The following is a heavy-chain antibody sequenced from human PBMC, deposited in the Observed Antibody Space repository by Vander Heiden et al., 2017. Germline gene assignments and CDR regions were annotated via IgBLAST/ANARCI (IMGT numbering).Heavy chain of an antibody. CDR2: ISGSGGST. V-gene: IGHV3-23*01. Sequence: EVQLLESGGGLVQPGGSLRLSCAASGFTFSSYAMSWVRPAPGKGLEWVSAISGSGGSTYYADSVKGRFTISRDNSKNTLYLQMNSLRAEDTAVYYCATHYYDSSGYLYYFDYWGQGTLVTVSS. CDR1: GFTFSSYA. D-gene: IGHD3-22*01. CDR3: ATHYYDSSGYLYYFDY. J-gene: IGHJ4*02.